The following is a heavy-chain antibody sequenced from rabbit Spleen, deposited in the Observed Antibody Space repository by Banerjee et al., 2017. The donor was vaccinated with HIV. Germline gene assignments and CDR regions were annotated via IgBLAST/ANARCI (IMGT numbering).Heavy chain of an antibody. CDR2: IDPVFGIT. Sequence: QSLEESGGDLVKPGASLTLTCTASGFSFSAGYYMCWVRQAPGKGLEWIGYIDPVFGITYFASWVNGRFTISRSTSLNTVTLQMTSLTAADTATYFCARSRYYDFDYSGYNYAIPNNLWGPGTLVTVS. D-gene: IGHD1-1*01. V-gene: IGHV1S43*01. CDR3: ARSRYYDFDYSGYNYAIPNNL. J-gene: IGHJ4*01. CDR1: GFSFSAGYY.